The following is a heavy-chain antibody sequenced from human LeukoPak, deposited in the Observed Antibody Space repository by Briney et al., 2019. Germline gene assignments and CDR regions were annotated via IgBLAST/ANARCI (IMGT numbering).Heavy chain of an antibody. CDR3: AREGNDNRRGAVWYFDY. Sequence: PGGSLRLSCAASGFTVSSNYMSWVRQAPGKGLEWVSVIYSGGSTYYAASVKGRFTISRDNSKNTLYLQMNSLRAEDTAVYYCAREGNDNRRGAVWYFDYGGQGTLVTVSS. CDR2: IYSGGST. J-gene: IGHJ4*02. V-gene: IGHV3-53*01. D-gene: IGHD3-22*01. CDR1: GFTVSSNY.